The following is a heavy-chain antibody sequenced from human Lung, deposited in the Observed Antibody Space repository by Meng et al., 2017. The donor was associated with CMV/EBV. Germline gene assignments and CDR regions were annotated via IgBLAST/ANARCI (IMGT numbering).Heavy chain of an antibody. CDR2: ISPSGSTR. J-gene: IGHJ5*02. Sequence: GGSXRLXCAASGFTFSDYYMSWIRQAPRKGLEWVSHISPSGSTRYYADSVNGRLTISRDNADNSLYLQINSLRAEDTAVYYCARGAYTVTSFAEGRFDPWXQGXLVTVSS. V-gene: IGHV3-11*01. D-gene: IGHD4-11*01. CDR3: ARGAYTVTSFAEGRFDP. CDR1: GFTFSDYY.